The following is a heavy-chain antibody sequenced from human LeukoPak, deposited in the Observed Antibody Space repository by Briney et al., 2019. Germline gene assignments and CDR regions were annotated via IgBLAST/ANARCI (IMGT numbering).Heavy chain of an antibody. Sequence: ASVKVSCKASGFTFTSSAMQWVRQARGQRLEWIGWIVVGSGNTNYAQKFQERVTITRDMSTSTAYMGLSSLRSEDTAVYYCAAGAFGSGYYPIDYWGQGTLVTVSS. J-gene: IGHJ4*02. CDR1: GFTFTSSA. CDR2: IVVGSGNT. CDR3: AAGAFGSGYYPIDY. D-gene: IGHD3-22*01. V-gene: IGHV1-58*02.